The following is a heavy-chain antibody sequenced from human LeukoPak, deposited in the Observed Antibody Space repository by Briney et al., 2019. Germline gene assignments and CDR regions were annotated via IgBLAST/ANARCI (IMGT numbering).Heavy chain of an antibody. J-gene: IGHJ4*02. CDR2: ISGSGGRT. Sequence: GGTLRLSCAASGFTFSNYGMSWVRQAPGEGLEWVSAISGSGGRTYYADSVKGRFTISRDHAKNSLYLQMNSLRAEDAAVYYCARPRRGYTYGFFDYWGQGTPVSVSS. V-gene: IGHV3-23*01. CDR1: GFTFSNYG. D-gene: IGHD5-18*01. CDR3: ARPRRGYTYGFFDY.